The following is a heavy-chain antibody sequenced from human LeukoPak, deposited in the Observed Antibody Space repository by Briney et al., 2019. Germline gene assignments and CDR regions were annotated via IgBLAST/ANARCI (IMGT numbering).Heavy chain of an antibody. V-gene: IGHV1-18*01. CDR1: GYTFTSYG. Sequence: ASVKVSCKASGYTFTSYGISWVRQAPGQGLEWMGWISAYNGNTNYAQKLQGRVTMTTDTSTSTAYMELRSLRSDDTAVYYCARDPVTMVRGVIRDYYYYYYMDVWGKGTTATASS. J-gene: IGHJ6*03. D-gene: IGHD3-10*01. CDR3: ARDPVTMVRGVIRDYYYYYYMDV. CDR2: ISAYNGNT.